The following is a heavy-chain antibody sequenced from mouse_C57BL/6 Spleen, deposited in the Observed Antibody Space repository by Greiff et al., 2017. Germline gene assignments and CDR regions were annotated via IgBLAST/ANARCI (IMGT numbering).Heavy chain of an antibody. V-gene: IGHV1-55*01. D-gene: IGHD1-1*01. CDR2: IYPGSGST. Sequence: QVQLQQPGAELVKPGASVKMSCKASGYTFTSYWITWVKQRPGQGLEWIGDIYPGSGSTNYNEKFKSKATLTVDTSSSTAYMPLSSLTSEDSAVYYCARGPLSYYYGSSWGFAYWGQGTLVTVSA. CDR3: ARGPLSYYYGSSWGFAY. J-gene: IGHJ3*01. CDR1: GYTFTSYW.